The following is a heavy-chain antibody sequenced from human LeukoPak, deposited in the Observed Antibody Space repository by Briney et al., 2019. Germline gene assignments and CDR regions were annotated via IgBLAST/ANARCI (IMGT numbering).Heavy chain of an antibody. J-gene: IGHJ4*02. V-gene: IGHV4-34*01. D-gene: IGHD3-22*01. CDR2: INHSGST. CDR3: ARALGYHYDSSGYYYRNYFDY. CDR1: VWSFSGYY. Sequence: PSETPSLTCAVYVWSFSGYYWSWIRQPPGKGLEWIGEINHSGSTNYNPSLKSRVTISVDTSKNQFSLKLSSVTAADTAVYYCARALGYHYDSSGYYYRNYFDYWGQGTLVTVSS.